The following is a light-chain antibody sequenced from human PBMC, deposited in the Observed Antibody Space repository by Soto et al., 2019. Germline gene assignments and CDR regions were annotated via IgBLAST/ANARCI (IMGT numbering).Light chain of an antibody. Sequence: EIVLTQSPATLSVSPGERVTLSCRASESLSYFLVWYQHKPGQSPRLLIYGVSTRVAGVPSRFSGGGSATDFTLTISSLQSEDFAVYYCQSYNDWPFAFGQGTKLEI. CDR1: ESLSYF. J-gene: IGKJ2*01. CDR3: QSYNDWPFA. V-gene: IGKV3-15*01. CDR2: GVS.